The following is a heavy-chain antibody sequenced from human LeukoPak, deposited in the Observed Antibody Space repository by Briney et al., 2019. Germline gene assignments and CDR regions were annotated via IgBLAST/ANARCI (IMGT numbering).Heavy chain of an antibody. V-gene: IGHV3-23*01. CDR3: AKGAITFGGVIVQLYYFDY. CDR1: GFTFSSYG. J-gene: IGHJ4*02. D-gene: IGHD3-16*02. CDR2: ISGSGGST. Sequence: PGGTLRLSCAASGFTFSSYGMSWVRQAPGKGLEWVSAISGSGGSTYYADSVKGRFTISRDNSKNTLYLQMNSLRAEDTAVYYCAKGAITFGGVIVQLYYFDYWGQGTLVTVSS.